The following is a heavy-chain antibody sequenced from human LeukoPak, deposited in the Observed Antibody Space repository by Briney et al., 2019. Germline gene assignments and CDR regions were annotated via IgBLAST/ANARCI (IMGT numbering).Heavy chain of an antibody. CDR2: IWYDGSNE. V-gene: IGHV3-33*01. D-gene: IGHD2-21*01. Sequence: GGSLRLSCAASGFTFSSYGMHWVRQAPGKGLEWVAIIWYDGSNEYYADSVKGRFTISRDNSKNPLYLQMNSLRAEDTAVYYCARALWPYYFDYWGQGTLVTVSS. J-gene: IGHJ4*02. CDR3: ARALWPYYFDY. CDR1: GFTFSSYG.